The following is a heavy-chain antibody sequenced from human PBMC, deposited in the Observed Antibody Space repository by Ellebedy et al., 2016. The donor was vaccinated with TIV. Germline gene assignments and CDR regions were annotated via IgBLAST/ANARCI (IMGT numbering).Heavy chain of an antibody. CDR3: TTDILGRGQFDS. CDR1: GYTLRNLA. V-gene: IGHV1-18*01. D-gene: IGHD7-27*01. Sequence: ASVKVSCXASGYTLRNLAVSWVRQAPGQGLEWMGWINVYNPVTNFAPKFRGRVTLTTDTSTTTAYMEMTSLRSDDTAIYYCTTDILGRGQFDSWGQGTLVSVSS. CDR2: INVYNPVT. J-gene: IGHJ5*01.